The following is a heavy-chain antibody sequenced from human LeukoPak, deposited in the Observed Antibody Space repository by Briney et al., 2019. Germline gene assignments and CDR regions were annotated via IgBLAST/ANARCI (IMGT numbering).Heavy chain of an antibody. V-gene: IGHV3-23*01. Sequence: PGGSLRLSCAASGFTFSSYAMSWVRQAPGKGLEWVSAISGSGGSTYYADSVKGRFTISRDNSKNTLYLRMNSLRAEDTAVYYCAKARYASSGYYYGYWGQGTLVTVSS. J-gene: IGHJ4*02. CDR3: AKARYASSGYYYGY. CDR2: ISGSGGST. D-gene: IGHD3-22*01. CDR1: GFTFSSYA.